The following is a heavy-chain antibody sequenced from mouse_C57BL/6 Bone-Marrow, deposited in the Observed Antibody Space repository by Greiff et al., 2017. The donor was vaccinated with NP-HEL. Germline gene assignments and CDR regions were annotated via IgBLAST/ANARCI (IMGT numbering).Heavy chain of an antibody. CDR1: GYTFTSYW. J-gene: IGHJ3*01. CDR2: IDPSDSET. Sequence: QVQLQQPGAELVRPGSSVKLSCKASGYTFTSYWMHWVKQRPIPGLEWIGNIDPSDSETHYNQKFKDKATLTVDKSSSTAYMQLSSLTSEDSAVYYCALYYSNLFAYWGQGTLVTVSA. V-gene: IGHV1-52*01. D-gene: IGHD2-5*01. CDR3: ALYYSNLFAY.